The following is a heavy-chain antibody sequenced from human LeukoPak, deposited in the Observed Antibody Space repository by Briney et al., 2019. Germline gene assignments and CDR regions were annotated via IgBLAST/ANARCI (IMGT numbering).Heavy chain of an antibody. J-gene: IGHJ4*02. Sequence: GGSLRLSCAASGFTFSTYTMYWVRHPPGKRLEWVSIIGSSGGGIHYADSVKGRFTISRDNSKNTLYLQMNALRAEDTAVYYCAKDLAWGLDYWGQGALVTVSS. CDR2: IGSSGGGI. CDR1: GFTFSTYT. D-gene: IGHD3/OR15-3a*01. CDR3: AKDLAWGLDY. V-gene: IGHV3-23*01.